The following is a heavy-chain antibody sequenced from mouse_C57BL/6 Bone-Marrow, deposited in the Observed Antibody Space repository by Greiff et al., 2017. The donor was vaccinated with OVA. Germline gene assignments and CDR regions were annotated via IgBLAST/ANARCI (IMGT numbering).Heavy chain of an antibody. J-gene: IGHJ2*01. V-gene: IGHV14-4*01. CDR1: GFNIKDDY. CDR3: TSSQPDD. Sequence: EVKLQQSGAELVRPGASIKLSCTASGFNIKDDYMHWVKQRPEQGLEWIGWIDPENGDTEYDSKFQGKATLTADTSSNTAYLQLSSLTSEDTAVYYCTSSQPDDWGQGTTLTVSS. CDR2: IDPENGDT.